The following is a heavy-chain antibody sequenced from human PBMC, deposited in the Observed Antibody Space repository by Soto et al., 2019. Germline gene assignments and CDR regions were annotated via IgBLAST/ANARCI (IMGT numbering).Heavy chain of an antibody. J-gene: IGHJ4*02. CDR2: IKQDGSAK. CDR1: GFALRTHW. CDR3: ARDDGYRGFDC. Sequence: EAQLVGSGGGLVQPGDSLRLSCAASGFALRTHWMSWVRQTPGKGLDWVANIKQDGSAKFYVDSVRGRFTISRDNANNSLYLQLDSLRTEDTAVYYCARDDGYRGFDCWGQGSLVTVSS. V-gene: IGHV3-7*01. D-gene: IGHD6-25*01.